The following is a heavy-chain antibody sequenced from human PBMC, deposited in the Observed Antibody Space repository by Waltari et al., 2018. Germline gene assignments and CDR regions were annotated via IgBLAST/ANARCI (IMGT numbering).Heavy chain of an antibody. J-gene: IGHJ5*02. CDR2: TIPILGIA. V-gene: IGHV1-69*04. D-gene: IGHD1-26*01. Sequence: QVQLVQSGAEVKKPGSSVQVSCKASGGTFSSYAISWVRQAPGQGLEWMGGTIPILGIANYAQKFQGRGTITADESTSTAYMELSSLRSEDTAVYYCARASVGATTWFDPWGQGTLVTVSS. CDR1: GGTFSSYA. CDR3: ARASVGATTWFDP.